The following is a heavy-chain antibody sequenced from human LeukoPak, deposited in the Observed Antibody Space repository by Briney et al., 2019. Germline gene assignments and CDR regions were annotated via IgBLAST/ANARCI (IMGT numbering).Heavy chain of an antibody. D-gene: IGHD5-12*01. J-gene: IGHJ4*02. CDR2: ISWNSGSI. V-gene: IGHV3-9*01. CDR1: GFTFDDYA. CDR3: AKDMALRGSGHDPLDY. Sequence: PGRSLRLSCAASGFTFDDYAMHWVRQAPGKGLEWVSGISWNSGSIGYADSVKGRFTISRDNAKNSLYLQMNSLRAEDTALYYCAKDMALRGSGHDPLDYWGQGTLVTVSS.